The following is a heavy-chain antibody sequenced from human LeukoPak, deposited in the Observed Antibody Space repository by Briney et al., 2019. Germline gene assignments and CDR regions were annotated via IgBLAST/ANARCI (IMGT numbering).Heavy chain of an antibody. D-gene: IGHD5-18*01. J-gene: IGHJ4*02. CDR2: IIPIFGTA. CDR3: ARPDEDRGYSYGYNY. Sequence: SVKVSCKASGGTFSSYAISWVRQAPGQGLEWMGGIIPIFGTANYAQKFQGRVTITADESTSTAYMELSSLRSEDTAVYYCARPDEDRGYSYGYNYWGQGTLVAVSS. V-gene: IGHV1-69*13. CDR1: GGTFSSYA.